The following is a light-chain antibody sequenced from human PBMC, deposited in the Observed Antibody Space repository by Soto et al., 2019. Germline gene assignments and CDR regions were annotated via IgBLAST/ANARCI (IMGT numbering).Light chain of an antibody. CDR2: GAS. J-gene: IGKJ1*01. CDR3: QQYNKWPLIT. Sequence: EIVMTQSPATLSVSPGETATLSCRASQSISIGLAWYRQKPGQAPMLLIYGASTRATGTPARFSGSGSGTEFTLTISSLQSEDFALYYCQQYNKWPLITFGQGTKVAI. CDR1: QSISIG. V-gene: IGKV3-15*01.